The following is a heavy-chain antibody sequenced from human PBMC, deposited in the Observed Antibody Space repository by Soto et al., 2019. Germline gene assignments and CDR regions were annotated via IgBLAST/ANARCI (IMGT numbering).Heavy chain of an antibody. V-gene: IGHV4-34*01. J-gene: IGHJ6*02. Sequence: PSETLSLTCAVYGGSFSGYYWSWIRQPPGKGLEWIGEINHSGSTNYNPSLKSRVTISVDTSKNQFSLKLSSVTAADTAVYYCARGGVVVVPAALFQNYCYYGMDVWGQGTTVTVSS. CDR2: INHSGST. D-gene: IGHD2-2*01. CDR3: ARGGVVVVPAALFQNYCYYGMDV. CDR1: GGSFSGYY.